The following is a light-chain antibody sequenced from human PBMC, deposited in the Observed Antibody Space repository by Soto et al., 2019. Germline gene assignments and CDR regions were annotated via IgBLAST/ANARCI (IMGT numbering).Light chain of an antibody. J-gene: IGLJ1*01. CDR1: SSNIGSNY. Sequence: QSVLTQPPSASGTPGQRVTISCSGSSSNIGSNYVYWYQQLPGTAPKLLIYKNNQRPSGVPDRFSGSKSGNTASLTISGLQAEDEADYYCNSYTSSSTYVFGTGTKVTVL. V-gene: IGLV1-47*01. CDR3: NSYTSSSTYV. CDR2: KNN.